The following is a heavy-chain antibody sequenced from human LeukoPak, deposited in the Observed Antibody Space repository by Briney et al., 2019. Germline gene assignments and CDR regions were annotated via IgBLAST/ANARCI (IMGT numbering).Heavy chain of an antibody. Sequence: GGSLRLSCAASGFTFSSYSMNWVRQAPGKGLEWVSSISSSSSYIYYADSVKGRFTISRDNAKNSLYLQMNSLRAEDTAVYYCARDRYNQHYYDSSGLIDYWGQGTLVTVSS. CDR3: ARDRYNQHYYDSSGLIDY. D-gene: IGHD3-22*01. J-gene: IGHJ4*02. CDR2: ISSSSSYI. V-gene: IGHV3-21*01. CDR1: GFTFSSYS.